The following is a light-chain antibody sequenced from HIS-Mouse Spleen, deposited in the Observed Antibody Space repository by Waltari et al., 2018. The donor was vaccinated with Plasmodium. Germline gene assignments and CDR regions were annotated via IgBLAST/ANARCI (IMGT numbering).Light chain of an antibody. CDR2: AAS. J-gene: IGKJ1*01. CDR1: QSISSY. Sequence: DIQMTQSPSSLSASVGDRVTITCRASQSISSYLNWYQQKPGKAPKLLIYAASSLQSGVPSRFSGSGSGTDFTLTISSLQPEELATYYCQQNYNTWTFGQGTKVEIK. CDR3: QQNYNTWT. V-gene: IGKV1-39*01.